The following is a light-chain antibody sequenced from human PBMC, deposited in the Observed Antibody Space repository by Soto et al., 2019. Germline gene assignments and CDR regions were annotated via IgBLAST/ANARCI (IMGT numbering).Light chain of an antibody. Sequence: EIVMTQSPATLSVSPGERATLSCRASQSVDSNLAWYQQKPGQAPRLLIYAASSRATGIPDRFSGGGSGTDFTLTISRLEPEDFAVYYCQQCGSSPWTSGQGTKVDIK. V-gene: IGKV3-20*01. CDR2: AAS. CDR1: QSVDSN. CDR3: QQCGSSPWT. J-gene: IGKJ1*01.